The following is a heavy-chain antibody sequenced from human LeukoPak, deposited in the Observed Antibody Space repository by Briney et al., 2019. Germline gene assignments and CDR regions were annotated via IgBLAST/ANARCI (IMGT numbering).Heavy chain of an antibody. V-gene: IGHV3-73*01. J-gene: IGHJ4*02. CDR2: IRSKANSYAT. CDR3: TRAAAAGYYVYYFDY. D-gene: IGHD6-13*01. CDR1: GFTFSGSA. Sequence: GGSLRLSCAASGFTFSGSAMHWVRQASGKGLEWVGRIRSKANSYATAYAASVKGRFTISRDDSKNTAYLQMNSLKTEDTAVYYCTRAAAAGYYVYYFDYWGQGTLVTVSS.